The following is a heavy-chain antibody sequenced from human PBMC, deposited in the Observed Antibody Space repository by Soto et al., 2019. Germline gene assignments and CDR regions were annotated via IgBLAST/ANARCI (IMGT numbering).Heavy chain of an antibody. V-gene: IGHV4-31*03. CDR3: ASRGDCSGGSCYGPTFDY. CDR1: GGSISSGGYY. J-gene: IGHJ4*02. Sequence: PSETLSLTCTVSGGSISSGGYYWSWIRQHPGKGLEWIGYVDYSGSTYYNPSLKSRVTISVDTSKNQFSLKLSSVTAADTAVYYCASRGDCSGGSCYGPTFDYWGQGTLVTVS. D-gene: IGHD2-15*01. CDR2: VDYSGST.